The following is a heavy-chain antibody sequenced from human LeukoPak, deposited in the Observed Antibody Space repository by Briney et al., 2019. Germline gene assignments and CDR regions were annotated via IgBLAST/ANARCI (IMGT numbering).Heavy chain of an antibody. Sequence: ASVKVSCKASGYTFTGYYMHWVRQAPGQGLEWMGWISTYNGNTNYAQKLQGRVTMTTDTSTSTAYMELRSLRSDDTAVYYCARPGGFYDSSGYFLSYWGQGTLVTVSS. CDR1: GYTFTGYY. J-gene: IGHJ4*02. CDR3: ARPGGFYDSSGYFLSY. CDR2: ISTYNGNT. V-gene: IGHV1-18*04. D-gene: IGHD3-22*01.